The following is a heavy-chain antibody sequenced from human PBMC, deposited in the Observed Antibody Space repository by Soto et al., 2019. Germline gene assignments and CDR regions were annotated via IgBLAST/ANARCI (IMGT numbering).Heavy chain of an antibody. CDR2: IKSKTDGGTT. Sequence: GGSLRLSCAASGFTFSNAWMNWVRQAPGKGLEWVGRIKSKTDGGTTDYAAPVKGRFTISRDDSKNTLYLQMNSLKTEDTAVYYCFKGLQVPYDWGMDVWGQGTTVTVSS. CDR1: GFTFSNAW. D-gene: IGHD3-16*01. CDR3: FKGLQVPYDWGMDV. J-gene: IGHJ6*02. V-gene: IGHV3-15*07.